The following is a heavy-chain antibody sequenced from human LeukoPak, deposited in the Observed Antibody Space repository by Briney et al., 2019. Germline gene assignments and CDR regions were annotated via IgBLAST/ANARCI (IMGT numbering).Heavy chain of an antibody. Sequence: GGSLRLSCAASGFTFSSYSMNWVRQAPGKGLQWVSEIGGSGGAIYYADSVKGRFTISRDNSKNTLFLEMNSLRAEDTAVYYCAKDSKIVGATFRSYHYMDVWGKGTAVTVSS. D-gene: IGHD1-26*01. CDR1: GFTFSSYS. CDR3: AKDSKIVGATFRSYHYMDV. CDR2: IGGSGGAI. J-gene: IGHJ6*03. V-gene: IGHV3-23*01.